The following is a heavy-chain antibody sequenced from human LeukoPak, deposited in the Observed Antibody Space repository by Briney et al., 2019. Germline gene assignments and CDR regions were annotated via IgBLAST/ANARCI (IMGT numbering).Heavy chain of an antibody. CDR3: ARAYGDYVALYYFDY. CDR2: IIPIFGTA. J-gene: IGHJ4*02. CDR1: GGTFSSCA. Sequence: SVKVSCKASGGTFSSCAISWVRQAPGQGLEWMGGIIPIFGTANYAQKFQGRVTITADESTSTAYMELSSLRSEDTAVYYCARAYGDYVALYYFDYWGQGTLVTVSS. V-gene: IGHV1-69*13. D-gene: IGHD4-17*01.